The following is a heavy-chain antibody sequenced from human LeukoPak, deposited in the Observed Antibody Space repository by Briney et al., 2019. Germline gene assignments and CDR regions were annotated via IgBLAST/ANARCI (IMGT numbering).Heavy chain of an antibody. CDR2: ISGSGGST. J-gene: IGHJ4*02. D-gene: IGHD3-22*01. CDR3: AKEEETYYYDSSGYYFRPPKDY. V-gene: IGHV3-23*01. CDR1: GFTFSSYA. Sequence: GGSLRLSCAASGFTFSSYAMSWVRQAPGKGLEWVSAISGSGGSTYYADSVKGRFTISRDNSKNTLYLQMNSLRAEDTAVYYCAKEEETYYYDSSGYYFRPPKDYWGQGTLVTVSS.